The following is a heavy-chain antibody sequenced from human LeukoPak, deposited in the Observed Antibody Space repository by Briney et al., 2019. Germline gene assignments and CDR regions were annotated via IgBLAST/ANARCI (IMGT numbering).Heavy chain of an antibody. Sequence: GGSLRLSCEGSGFSFSSYWMTWVRQLPGKGPEWVANIRQDESERYFADSVKGRFTISRDNAKNSLYLQMNSLRAEDTAVYYCARLYGGNGIDAFDIWGQGTMVTVSS. J-gene: IGHJ3*02. CDR3: ARLYGGNGIDAFDI. V-gene: IGHV3-7*01. D-gene: IGHD4-23*01. CDR2: IRQDESER. CDR1: GFSFSSYW.